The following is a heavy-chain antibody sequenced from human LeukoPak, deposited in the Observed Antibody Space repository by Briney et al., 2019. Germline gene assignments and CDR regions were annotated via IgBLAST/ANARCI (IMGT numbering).Heavy chain of an antibody. V-gene: IGHV4-59*08. Sequence: SETLSLTCTVSGGSISSYHWSWIRQPPGKGLEWIGYIYYSGSTNYNPSLKSRVTISVDTSKNQFSLKLSSVTAADTAVYYCAGHSGGYSYGYKFYYGMDVWGQGTTVTVSS. CDR1: GGSISSYH. CDR3: AGHSGGYSYGYKFYYGMDV. CDR2: IYYSGST. J-gene: IGHJ6*02. D-gene: IGHD5-18*01.